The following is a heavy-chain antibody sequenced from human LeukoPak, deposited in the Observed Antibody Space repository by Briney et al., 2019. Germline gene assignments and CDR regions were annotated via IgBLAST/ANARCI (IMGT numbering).Heavy chain of an antibody. CDR1: GYTFTDYY. CDR3: ARYTAVAGTGPPLDYFDY. D-gene: IGHD6-19*01. V-gene: IGHV1-2*02. J-gene: IGHJ4*02. Sequence: GASVKVSCKASGYTFTDYYMHWVRQAPGQGLEWMGWINPNSGGTNYAQKFQGRVTMTRDTSISTAYMELSRLRSDDTAVYYCARYTAVAGTGPPLDYFDYWGQGTLVTVSS. CDR2: INPNSGGT.